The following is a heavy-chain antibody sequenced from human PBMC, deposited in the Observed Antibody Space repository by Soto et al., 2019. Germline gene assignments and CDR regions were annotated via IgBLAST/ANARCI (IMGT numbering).Heavy chain of an antibody. D-gene: IGHD5-18*01. V-gene: IGHV3-43*01. Sequence: GGSLRLSCAASGFTFDDYTMHWVRQAPGKGLEWVSLISWDGGSTYYADSVKGRFTISRDNSKNSLYLQMNSLRTEDTALYYCAKDISLGAIVDTDMVMSGSPGFDYWGQGTLVSVSS. J-gene: IGHJ4*02. CDR3: AKDISLGAIVDTDMVMSGSPGFDY. CDR1: GFTFDDYT. CDR2: ISWDGGST.